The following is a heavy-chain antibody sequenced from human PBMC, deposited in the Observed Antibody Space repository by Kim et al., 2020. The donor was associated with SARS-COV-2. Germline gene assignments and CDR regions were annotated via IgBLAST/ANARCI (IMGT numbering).Heavy chain of an antibody. CDR3: ARDRGESDYDILTGYSHYFDY. Sequence: SETLSLTCTVSGGSISSGDYYWSWIRQPPGMGLEWIGYIYYSGSTYYNPSLKSRVTISVDTSKNQFSLKLSSVTAADTAVYYCARDRGESDYDILTGYSHYFDYWGQGTLVTVSS. J-gene: IGHJ4*02. V-gene: IGHV4-30-4*01. CDR1: GGSISSGDYY. D-gene: IGHD3-9*01. CDR2: IYYSGST.